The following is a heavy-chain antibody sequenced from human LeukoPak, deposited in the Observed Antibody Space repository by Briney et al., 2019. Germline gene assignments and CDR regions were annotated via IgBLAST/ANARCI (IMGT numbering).Heavy chain of an antibody. J-gene: IGHJ4*02. Sequence: SETLSLTCTVSGDSISSYYWSWIRQPPGKGLEWIGYIYYTGSTNYNPSLKSRVTMSVDTSKNQFSLKLSSVTAADTAVYYCARHTSYGGNSAFGNWGQGTLVTVSS. CDR2: IYYTGST. V-gene: IGHV4-59*08. CDR1: GDSISSYY. CDR3: ARHTSYGGNSAFGN. D-gene: IGHD4-23*01.